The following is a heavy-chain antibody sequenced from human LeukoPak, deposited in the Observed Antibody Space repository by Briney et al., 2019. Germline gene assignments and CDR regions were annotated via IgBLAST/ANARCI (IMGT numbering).Heavy chain of an antibody. CDR2: MNPNSGNT. V-gene: IGHV1-8*01. Sequence: ASVKVSCKASGYTFTSYDINWVRQATGQGLEWMGWMNPNSGNTGYAQKFQGRVTMTRNTSISTAYMELSSLRSEDTAVYYCARGPSRSSGWYYYYYYYMDVRGKGTTVTVSS. CDR3: ARGPSRSSGWYYYYYYYMDV. CDR1: GYTFTSYD. D-gene: IGHD6-19*01. J-gene: IGHJ6*03.